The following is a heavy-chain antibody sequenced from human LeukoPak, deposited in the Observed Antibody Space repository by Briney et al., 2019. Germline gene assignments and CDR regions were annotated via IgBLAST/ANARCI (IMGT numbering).Heavy chain of an antibody. D-gene: IGHD6-19*01. CDR1: GGSISSRNW. Sequence: PSETLSLTCAVSGGSISSRNWWSWVRQPPGKGLEWIGEIYHSGSTNYNPSLKSRVTISVDKSNNHFSLKLNSVTAADTAVYYCAREAIAVAGYGNGDYWGQGTLVTVSS. CDR2: IYHSGST. V-gene: IGHV4-4*02. J-gene: IGHJ4*02. CDR3: AREAIAVAGYGNGDY.